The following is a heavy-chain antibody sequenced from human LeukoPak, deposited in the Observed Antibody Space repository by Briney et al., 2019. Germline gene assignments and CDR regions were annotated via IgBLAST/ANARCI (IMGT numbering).Heavy chain of an antibody. CDR1: GFTFSSYS. D-gene: IGHD2-2*02. CDR3: AKESTFVVVPAAIPDY. CDR2: ISSSSSYI. J-gene: IGHJ4*02. Sequence: GGSLRLSCAASGFTFSSYSMNWVRQAPGKGLEWVSSISSSSSYIYYADSVKGRFTISRDNSKNTLYLQMNSLRAEDTAVYYCAKESTFVVVPAAIPDYWGQGTLVTVSS. V-gene: IGHV3-21*04.